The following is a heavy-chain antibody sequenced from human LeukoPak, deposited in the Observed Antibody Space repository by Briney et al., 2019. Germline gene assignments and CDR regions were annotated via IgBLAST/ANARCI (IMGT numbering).Heavy chain of an antibody. D-gene: IGHD6-25*01. CDR2: IYYSGST. CDR1: GGSFNGYY. Sequence: SETLSLTCAVYGGSFNGYYWSWIRQHPGKGPEWIGYIYYSGSTYYNPSLKSRVTISVDTSKNQFSLKLSSVTAADTAVYYCASWGYSSADYWGQGTLVTVSS. CDR3: ASWGYSSADY. J-gene: IGHJ4*02. V-gene: IGHV4-31*11.